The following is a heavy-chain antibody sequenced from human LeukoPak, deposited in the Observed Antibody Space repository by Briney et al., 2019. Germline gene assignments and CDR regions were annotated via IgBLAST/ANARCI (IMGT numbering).Heavy chain of an antibody. Sequence: SETRSLTCAVYGGSFSGYYWSWIRQPPGKGLEWIGEINHSGSTNYNPSLKSRVTISVDASKNQFSLKLSSVTAADTAVYYCARGTSISYSSSWYVVYYGMDVWGQGTTVTVSS. CDR2: INHSGST. CDR1: GGSFSGYY. J-gene: IGHJ6*02. V-gene: IGHV4-34*01. D-gene: IGHD6-13*01. CDR3: ARGTSISYSSSWYVVYYGMDV.